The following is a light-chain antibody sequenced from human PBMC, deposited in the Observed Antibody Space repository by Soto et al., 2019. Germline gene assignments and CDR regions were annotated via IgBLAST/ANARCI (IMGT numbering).Light chain of an antibody. CDR1: SGDIGRYKF. CDR3: SSSTTTKTLVI. V-gene: IGLV2-14*01. J-gene: IGLJ2*01. Sequence: QSVLTQPASVSGSPGQSVTISCTGTSGDIGRYKFVSWFQQHPGKAPKLLIFEGTNRPSGVSHRFSGSKSGNTASLTISGIQAQEEALSFCSSSTTTKTLVIFGGGTKVTVL. CDR2: EGT.